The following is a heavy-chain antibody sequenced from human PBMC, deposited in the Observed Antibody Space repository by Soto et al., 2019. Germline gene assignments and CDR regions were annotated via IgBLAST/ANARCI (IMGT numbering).Heavy chain of an antibody. CDR1: GYTFTSYD. V-gene: IGHV1-8*01. Sequence: ASVKVSCKASGYTFTSYDINWVRQATGQGLEWMGWMNPNSGNTGYAQKFQGRVTMTRNTSISTAYMELSSLRSEDTAVYYCARGGYYDFWSGYWSSNSPNRFDPWGQGTLVTVSS. J-gene: IGHJ5*02. CDR3: ARGGYYDFWSGYWSSNSPNRFDP. CDR2: MNPNSGNT. D-gene: IGHD3-3*01.